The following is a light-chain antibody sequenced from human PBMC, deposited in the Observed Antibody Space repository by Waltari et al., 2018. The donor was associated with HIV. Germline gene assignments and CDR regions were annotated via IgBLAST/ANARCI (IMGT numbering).Light chain of an antibody. CDR1: QSVTSND. CDR2: AAS. CDR3: QQYDSSPLT. Sequence: EIVLTQSPGTLSLSPGERATLSCRASQSVTSNDLAWYQQKPGQAPRLLIFAASSRATGSPDRISGSGPGTDFSLTISRLEPEDLAVYYCQQYDSSPLTFGGGTKVEIK. V-gene: IGKV3-20*01. J-gene: IGKJ4*01.